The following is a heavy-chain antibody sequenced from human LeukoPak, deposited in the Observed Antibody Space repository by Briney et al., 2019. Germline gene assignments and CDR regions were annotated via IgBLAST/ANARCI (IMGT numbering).Heavy chain of an antibody. CDR2: ILGSGGGT. CDR3: ATTPGAYYYYHMDV. V-gene: IGHV3-23*01. Sequence: GGSLRLSCAASGFTFSTYVMTWVRQAPGKGLEWVSAILGSGGGTYYADSVKGRFTISRDNSKNTLYLQMNSLRAEDTAVYYCATTPGAYYYYHMDVWGQGTTVTVSS. D-gene: IGHD3-10*01. J-gene: IGHJ6*02. CDR1: GFTFSTYV.